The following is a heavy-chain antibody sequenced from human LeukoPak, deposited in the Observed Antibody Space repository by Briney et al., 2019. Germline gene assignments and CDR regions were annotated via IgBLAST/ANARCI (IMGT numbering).Heavy chain of an antibody. V-gene: IGHV3-33*01. D-gene: IGHD1-14*01. CDR1: GFTFGSYG. CDR3: ARGGPEYYYYYYMDV. CDR2: IWYDGSNK. J-gene: IGHJ6*03. Sequence: QSGGSLRLSCAASGFTFGSYGMHWVRQAPGKGLEWVAVIWYDGSNKYYADSVKGRFTISRDNSKNTLYLQMNSLRAEDTAVYYCARGGPEYYYYYYMDVWGKGTTVTVSS.